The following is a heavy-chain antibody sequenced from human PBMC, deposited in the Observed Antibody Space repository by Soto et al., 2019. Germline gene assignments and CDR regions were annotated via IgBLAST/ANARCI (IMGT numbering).Heavy chain of an antibody. CDR2: ISSSSSYT. CDR3: ARVSCSGGSCYPDAFDI. J-gene: IGHJ3*02. V-gene: IGHV3-11*06. CDR1: GFTFSDYY. D-gene: IGHD2-15*01. Sequence: GGSLRLSCAASGFTFSDYYMSWIRQAPGKGLEWVSYISSSSSYTNYADSVKGRFTISRDNAKNSLYLQMNSLRAEDTAVYYCARVSCSGGSCYPDAFDIWGQGTMVTVS.